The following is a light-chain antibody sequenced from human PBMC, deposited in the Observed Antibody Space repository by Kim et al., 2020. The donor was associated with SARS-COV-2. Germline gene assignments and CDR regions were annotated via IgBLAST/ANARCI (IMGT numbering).Light chain of an antibody. CDR3: QKCNSAPGT. CDR2: AAS. V-gene: IGKV1-27*01. CDR1: QGISNY. Sequence: DIQMTQSPSSLSASVGDRVTITCRASQGISNYLAWYQQKPGKVPKLLIYAASTLQSGVPSRFSGGGSGTDFTLTISNLQPEDVATYYGQKCNSAPGTFGQGTKVDIK. J-gene: IGKJ1*01.